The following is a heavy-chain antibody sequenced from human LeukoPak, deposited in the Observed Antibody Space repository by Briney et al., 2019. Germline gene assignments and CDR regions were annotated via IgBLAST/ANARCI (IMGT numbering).Heavy chain of an antibody. CDR1: GGSIGSGVYY. V-gene: IGHV4-31*03. Sequence: SQTLSLTCPVSGGSIGSGVYYWSWIRQYPGKGLEWNGYIYYSGSTYYNPSLKSRVTISVDTSKNQFSLRLSSVTAADTAVYYCARGVRWLQLSYFDYWGLGTLVTVSS. CDR3: ARGVRWLQLSYFDY. CDR2: IYYSGST. J-gene: IGHJ4*02. D-gene: IGHD5-24*01.